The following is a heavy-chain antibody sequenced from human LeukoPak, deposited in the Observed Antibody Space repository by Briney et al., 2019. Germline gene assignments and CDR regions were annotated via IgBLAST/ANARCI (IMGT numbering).Heavy chain of an antibody. J-gene: IGHJ4*02. D-gene: IGHD3-22*01. Sequence: ASVKVSCKTFNYTFTAYGINWVRHAPGQGLEWMGWIRSDNGKTNYAQKLQGRVTMTTDTSTSTAHMELRSLRSEDTAVYCCARDKAYYYDSSGYYPLFDCWGQGTLVTVSS. CDR1: NYTFTAYG. V-gene: IGHV1-18*01. CDR2: IRSDNGKT. CDR3: ARDKAYYYDSSGYYPLFDC.